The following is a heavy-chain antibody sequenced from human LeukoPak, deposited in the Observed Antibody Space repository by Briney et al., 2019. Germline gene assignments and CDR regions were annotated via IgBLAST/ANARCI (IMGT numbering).Heavy chain of an antibody. CDR2: IYTSGSA. CDR1: GGSFSGYY. Sequence: SETLSLTCAVYGGSFSGYYWTWFRQSPVKGLEWIGYIYTSGSAFYNPSLESRVTISLDTSENQFSLKLSSVTAADTAVYYCARRNHYFYYMDVWGKGTTVTVSS. V-gene: IGHV4-4*09. J-gene: IGHJ6*03. CDR3: ARRNHYFYYMDV.